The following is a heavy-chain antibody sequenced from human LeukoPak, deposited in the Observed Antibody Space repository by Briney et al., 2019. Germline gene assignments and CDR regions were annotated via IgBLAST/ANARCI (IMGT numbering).Heavy chain of an antibody. J-gene: IGHJ1*01. CDR2: IYYSGST. V-gene: IGHV4-39*01. Sequence: SETLSLTCTVSGGSISSGSYYWGWIRQPPGKGLEWIGSIYYSGSTYYNPSLKSRVTISVDTSKNQFSLKLSSVTAADTAVYYCAIGSYDREYFQHWGQGTLVTVSS. D-gene: IGHD3-16*01. CDR1: GGSISSGSYY. CDR3: AIGSYDREYFQH.